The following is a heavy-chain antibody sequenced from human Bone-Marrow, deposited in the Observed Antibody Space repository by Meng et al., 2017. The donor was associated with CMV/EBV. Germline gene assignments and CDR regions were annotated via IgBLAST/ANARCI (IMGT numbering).Heavy chain of an antibody. CDR2: ISAYNGNR. CDR1: GYTFTNYG. D-gene: IGHD1-1*01. CDR3: ARDRYNWDFDY. Sequence: ASVKVSCKASGYTFTNYGISWVRQAPGQGLEWMGWISAYNGNRNYAQKLQGRVTMTTDTSTSTAYMVLRSLRSDDTAVYYCARDRYNWDFDYWGQGTLVTVSS. J-gene: IGHJ4*02. V-gene: IGHV1-18*01.